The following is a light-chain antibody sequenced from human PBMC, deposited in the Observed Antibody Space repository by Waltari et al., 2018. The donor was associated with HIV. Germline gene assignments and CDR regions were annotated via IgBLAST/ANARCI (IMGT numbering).Light chain of an antibody. Sequence: NLLMTQPHSVSESPGTTVTTSSTGSCGRIPSNSLPWYQQRPGSAPTTVIFEDNQRSSGVPDRFSGSIDSSSNSASLTISRLKTEDEADYYCQSFDGITAVFGGGTKLTVL. J-gene: IGLJ3*02. CDR3: QSFDGITAV. CDR2: EDN. V-gene: IGLV6-57*02. CDR1: CGRIPSNS.